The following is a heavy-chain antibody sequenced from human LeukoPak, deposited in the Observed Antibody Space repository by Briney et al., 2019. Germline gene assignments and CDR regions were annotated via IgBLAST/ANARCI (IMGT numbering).Heavy chain of an antibody. V-gene: IGHV1-18*01. Sequence: ASVKVSCKASGYTFAIYGISWVRQAPGQGLEWMAWISPYDGDTNYAQNFEGRVTMTTETFTSTAYMELRSLRSDDTAIYYCARDYCTRGGDCYKEDLFDPWGQGTLVTVSS. CDR1: GYTFAIYG. D-gene: IGHD2-21*02. J-gene: IGHJ5*02. CDR3: ARDYCTRGGDCYKEDLFDP. CDR2: ISPYDGDT.